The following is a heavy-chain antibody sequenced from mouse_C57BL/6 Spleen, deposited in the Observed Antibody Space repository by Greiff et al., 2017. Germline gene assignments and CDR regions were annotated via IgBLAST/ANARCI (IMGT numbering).Heavy chain of an antibody. CDR2: IDPETGGT. Sequence: VQLQQSGAELVRPGASVTLSCKASGYTFTDYEMHWVKQTPVHGLEWIGAIDPETGGTAYNQKFKGKAILTADKSSSTAYMELRSLTSEDSAVYYCTRWSPWLAMDYWGQGTSVTVSS. J-gene: IGHJ4*01. V-gene: IGHV1-15*01. CDR1: GYTFTDYE. D-gene: IGHD2-2*01. CDR3: TRWSPWLAMDY.